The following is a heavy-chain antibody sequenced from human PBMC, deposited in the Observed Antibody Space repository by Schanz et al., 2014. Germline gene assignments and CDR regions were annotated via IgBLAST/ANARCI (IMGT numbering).Heavy chain of an antibody. Sequence: EVQLLESGGGLAQPGGSLRLSCAASGFTLSNYAMSWVRQAPGKGLEWVSSISSGGNPYYANSVKGRFTISRDNSKNTLYLQMNSLRAEDTAVYYCAKGRFGELSAFDIWGQGTMXTVSS. J-gene: IGHJ3*02. CDR2: ISSGGNP. V-gene: IGHV3-23*01. CDR1: GFTLSNYA. CDR3: AKGRFGELSAFDI. D-gene: IGHD3-10*01.